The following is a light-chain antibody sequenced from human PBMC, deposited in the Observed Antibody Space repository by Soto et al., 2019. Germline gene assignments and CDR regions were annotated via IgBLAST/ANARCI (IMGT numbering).Light chain of an antibody. Sequence: VFTQSPGTLSLSPGESSTLSCRASQSVSSSYLAWYQQKPGQAPRLLIYGASSRATGIPDRFTGSGSGTDFTLTISRLEPEDFAVFYCHQYGSSPQTFGQGTKVDIK. J-gene: IGKJ1*01. V-gene: IGKV3-20*01. CDR2: GAS. CDR1: QSVSSSY. CDR3: HQYGSSPQT.